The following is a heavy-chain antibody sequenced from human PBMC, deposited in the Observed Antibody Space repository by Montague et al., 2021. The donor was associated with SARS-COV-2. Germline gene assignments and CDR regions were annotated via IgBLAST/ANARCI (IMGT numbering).Heavy chain of an antibody. D-gene: IGHD3-16*02. CDR3: ARLGFVELWLNLGWFDP. V-gene: IGHV4-39*01. Sequence: SETLSLTCSVSGDSIRSSGCYWGWIRQPPGKGLEWIGTVYYSGSTNCNPSLKSRVTMPVDTSKNQFSLELRSVTAADTAVYYCARLGFVELWLNLGWFDPWGQGTLVTVSS. CDR2: VYYSGST. CDR1: GDSIRSSGCY. J-gene: IGHJ5*02.